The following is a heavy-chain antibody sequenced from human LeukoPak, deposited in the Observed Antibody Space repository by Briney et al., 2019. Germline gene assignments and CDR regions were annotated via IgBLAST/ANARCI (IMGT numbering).Heavy chain of an antibody. D-gene: IGHD5-12*01. CDR3: AKDRPTWPIDY. Sequence: PGGSLRLSCAASGFTFSSYSMSWVRQAPGKGLEWVSSISSSGGNTYYADSVKGRFTISRDNSKNTLYLQVNSLRAEDTAVYYCAKDRPTWPIDYWGQGTLVTVSS. CDR2: ISSSGGNT. V-gene: IGHV3-23*01. J-gene: IGHJ4*02. CDR1: GFTFSSYS.